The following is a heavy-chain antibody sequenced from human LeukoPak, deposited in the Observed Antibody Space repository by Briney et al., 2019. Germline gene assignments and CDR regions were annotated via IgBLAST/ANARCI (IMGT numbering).Heavy chain of an antibody. CDR1: GFTFSSYA. Sequence: PGGSLRLSRAASGFTFSSYAMSWVRQAPGKGLEWVSAISGSGGSTYYPDSAKGRFTISRDNSKNTLYLQMNSLRAEDTAVYYCAKQQPYDSSGYSPSWGQGTLVTVSS. D-gene: IGHD3-22*01. J-gene: IGHJ4*02. V-gene: IGHV3-23*01. CDR3: AKQQPYDSSGYSPS. CDR2: ISGSGGST.